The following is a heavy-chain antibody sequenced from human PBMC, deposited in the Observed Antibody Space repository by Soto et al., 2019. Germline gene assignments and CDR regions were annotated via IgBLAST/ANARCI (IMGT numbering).Heavy chain of an antibody. Sequence: EVQLVEFGGVLVQPGWSLRLSCAASGLTISSYWMHWVRQAPGKGLVWVSRIHNDGTSTSYADSVKGRFTISRDNAKNTVYLQMNSLRAEDTAVYYCVRSERAYDSTGSFDYWGQGTLVTVSS. CDR2: IHNDGTST. CDR1: GLTISSYW. J-gene: IGHJ4*02. D-gene: IGHD3-22*01. V-gene: IGHV3-74*01. CDR3: VRSERAYDSTGSFDY.